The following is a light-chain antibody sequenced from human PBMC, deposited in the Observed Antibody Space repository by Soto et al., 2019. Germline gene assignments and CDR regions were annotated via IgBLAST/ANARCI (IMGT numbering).Light chain of an antibody. CDR1: QGLSSW. Sequence: DIQMTQSPSSLSASVGDRVTITCRASQGLSSWLAWYQQKAGKAPKLLITAASTLHSGVPSRFSGSGSGTDFTLTITSLQPDDFGTYYCQQANSFPLTFGGGTKVEIK. CDR2: AAS. J-gene: IGKJ4*01. CDR3: QQANSFPLT. V-gene: IGKV1-12*01.